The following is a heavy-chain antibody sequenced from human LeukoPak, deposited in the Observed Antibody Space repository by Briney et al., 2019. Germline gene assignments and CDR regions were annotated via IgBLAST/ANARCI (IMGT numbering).Heavy chain of an antibody. D-gene: IGHD3-22*01. Sequence: GGSLRLSCAASGFTFSSYAMHWVRQAPGKGLEWVAVISYDGSNKYYADSVKGRFTISRDNSKNTLYLQMNSLRAEDTAVYYCAREYYYDSSGLDYWGQGTLVTVSS. CDR3: AREYYYDSSGLDY. CDR1: GFTFSSYA. J-gene: IGHJ4*02. CDR2: ISYDGSNK. V-gene: IGHV3-30-3*01.